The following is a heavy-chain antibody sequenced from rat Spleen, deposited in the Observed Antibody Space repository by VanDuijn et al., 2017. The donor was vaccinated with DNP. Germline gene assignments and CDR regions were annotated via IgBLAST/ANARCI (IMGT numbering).Heavy chain of an antibody. D-gene: IGHD3-1*01. Sequence: QVQLKESGPGLVQPSQTLSLTCTVSGFSLTSNGVGWVRQPLGKALVWMGTIWAGGSTNYNSAVQSRLSISRDTSKSQVFLKMNGLQPEDTGTYYCVRHVDPGWFPFWGQGTLVTVSS. J-gene: IGHJ3*01. V-gene: IGHV2-72*01. CDR1: GFSLTSNG. CDR2: IWAGGST. CDR3: VRHVDPGWFPF.